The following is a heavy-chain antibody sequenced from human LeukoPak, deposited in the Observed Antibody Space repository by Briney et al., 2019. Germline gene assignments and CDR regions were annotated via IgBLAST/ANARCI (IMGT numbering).Heavy chain of an antibody. V-gene: IGHV3-23*01. J-gene: IGHJ6*03. Sequence: GGSLRLSCAGSGFSFSSYGMSWVRQAPGKGLEWVSGMSGSGVSTYYADSVKGRFTISRDSSKNTLYLQMNSLRAEDTAVYYCARTYSSSRAHYYYYYYYMGVWGKGTTVTISS. CDR3: ARTYSSSRAHYYYYYYYMGV. CDR2: MSGSGVST. D-gene: IGHD6-13*01. CDR1: GFSFSSYG.